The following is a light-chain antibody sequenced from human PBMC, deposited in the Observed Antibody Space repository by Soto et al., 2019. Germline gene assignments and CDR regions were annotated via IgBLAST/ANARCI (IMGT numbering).Light chain of an antibody. V-gene: IGLV1-40*01. CDR1: SSNIGAGYD. J-gene: IGLJ1*01. CDR3: QSYDRSLSGSRV. CDR2: DNS. Sequence: QPVLTQPPSVYGATGQRVTISCTGSSSNIGAGYDVHWYQQLPGTAPKLLIYDNSNRPSGVPDRFSGSKSGTSASLAITGLQAEDGADYYCQSYDRSLSGSRVFGTGTKVTVL.